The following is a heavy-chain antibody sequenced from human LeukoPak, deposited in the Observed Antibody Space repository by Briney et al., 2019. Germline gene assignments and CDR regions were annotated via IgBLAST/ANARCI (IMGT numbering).Heavy chain of an antibody. CDR3: ARDNGENYHTAFDY. D-gene: IGHD2-8*01. Sequence: GTSLRLSCAASGISFSSHGMHWVRQAPGKGLEWVAVIWYDGSNIYYADSVKGRFTISRDNSKNTLYLQMNSLRAEDTAVYYCARDNGENYHTAFDYWGQGTLVTVSS. V-gene: IGHV3-33*01. CDR1: GISFSSHG. J-gene: IGHJ4*02. CDR2: IWYDGSNI.